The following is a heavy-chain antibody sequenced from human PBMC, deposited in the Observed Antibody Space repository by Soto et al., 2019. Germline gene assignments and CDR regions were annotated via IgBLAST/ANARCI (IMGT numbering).Heavy chain of an antibody. CDR3: ARAVFGELLYNWFDP. CDR2: IYYSGST. V-gene: IGHV4-59*01. CDR1: GGSISSYY. D-gene: IGHD3-10*02. Sequence: SETLSLTCTVSGGSISSYYWSWIRQPPGEGLEWIGYIYYSGSTNYNPSLKSRVTISVDTSKNQFSLKLSSVTAADTAVYYCARAVFGELLYNWFDPWGQGTLVTVSS. J-gene: IGHJ5*02.